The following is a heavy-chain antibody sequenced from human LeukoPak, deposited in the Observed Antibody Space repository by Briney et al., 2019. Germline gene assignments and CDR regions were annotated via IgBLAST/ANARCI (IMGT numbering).Heavy chain of an antibody. V-gene: IGHV3-15*01. Sequence: GGSLRLSCAASGFTFSNAWMSWVRQAPGKGLEWVGRIKSKTDGGTTDYAAPVKGRFTISRDDSKNTLYLQMNSLKTEDTAVYYFTTAPNYYDRSGYYYYYYGMDVWGQGTTVTVSS. CDR3: TTAPNYYDRSGYYYYYYGMDV. CDR1: GFTFSNAW. J-gene: IGHJ6*02. D-gene: IGHD3-22*01. CDR2: IKSKTDGGTT.